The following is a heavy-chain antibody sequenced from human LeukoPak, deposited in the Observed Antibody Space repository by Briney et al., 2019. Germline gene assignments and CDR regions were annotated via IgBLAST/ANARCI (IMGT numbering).Heavy chain of an antibody. CDR1: GFTFSSYA. D-gene: IGHD2-15*01. J-gene: IGHJ4*02. Sequence: RGSLRLSCAASGFTFSSYAMSWVRQAPGKGLEWVSAISGSGGSTYYADSVKGRFTISRDNSKNTLYLQMNSLRAEDTAVYYCAKVGDCSGGSCYGGFDYWGQGTLVTVSS. CDR2: ISGSGGST. CDR3: AKVGDCSGGSCYGGFDY. V-gene: IGHV3-23*01.